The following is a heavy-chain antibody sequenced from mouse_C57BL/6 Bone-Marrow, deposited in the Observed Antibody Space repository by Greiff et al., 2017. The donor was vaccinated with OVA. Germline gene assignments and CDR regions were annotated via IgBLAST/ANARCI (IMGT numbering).Heavy chain of an antibody. J-gene: IGHJ2*01. CDR2: INPNNGGT. V-gene: IGHV1-22*01. CDR1: GYTFTDYN. D-gene: IGHD2-4*01. CDR3: ARSGIYYDYSDY. Sequence: VQLQQSGPELVKPGASVKMSCKASGYTFTDYNMHWVKQSHGKSLGWIGYINPNNGGTSYNQKFKGKATLTVNKSSSTAYMELRSLTSEDSAVYYCARSGIYYDYSDYWGQGTTLTVSS.